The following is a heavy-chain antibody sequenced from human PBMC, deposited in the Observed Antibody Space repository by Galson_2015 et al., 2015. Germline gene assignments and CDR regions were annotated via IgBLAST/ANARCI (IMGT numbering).Heavy chain of an antibody. CDR1: GFTFTDYY. Sequence: SLRLSCAASGFTFTDYYMSWIRQRPGKGLEWISYITNTGTIMDYAVSVKGRFTISRDNANNSLSLHMNNLRADDTAIYYCARDLRFGGHVDYWGQGVLVTVSS. CDR2: ITNTGTIM. V-gene: IGHV3-11*01. CDR3: ARDLRFGGHVDY. D-gene: IGHD5-12*01. J-gene: IGHJ4*02.